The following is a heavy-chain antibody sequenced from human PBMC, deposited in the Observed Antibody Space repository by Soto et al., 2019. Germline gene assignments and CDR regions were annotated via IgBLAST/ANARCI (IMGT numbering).Heavy chain of an antibody. Sequence: SETLSLTCTVSGGSVSSYYWSWIRQSPGKGLEWIGYIYYSGSAKYNPSLKSRVTISVDTSKNQFSLKMDSVTAADTAVYFCARPLLGATILSGFDSWGRGILVTVSS. J-gene: IGHJ4*02. D-gene: IGHD5-12*01. CDR2: IYYSGSA. CDR1: GGSVSSYY. CDR3: ARPLLGATILSGFDS. V-gene: IGHV4-59*08.